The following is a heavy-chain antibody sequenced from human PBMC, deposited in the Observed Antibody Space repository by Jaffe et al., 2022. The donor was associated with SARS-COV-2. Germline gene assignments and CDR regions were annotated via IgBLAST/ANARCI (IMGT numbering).Heavy chain of an antibody. Sequence: QVQLQQWGAGLLKPSETLSLTCAVYGGSFSGYYWSWIRQPPGKGLEWIGEINHSGSTNYNPSLKSRVTISVDTSKNQFSLKLSSVTAADTAVYYCARARSRGLRWSRRGSLCDIWGQGTMVTVSS. CDR3: ARARSRGLRWSRRGSLCDI. CDR1: GGSFSGYY. V-gene: IGHV4-34*01. D-gene: IGHD4-17*01. J-gene: IGHJ3*02. CDR2: INHSGST.